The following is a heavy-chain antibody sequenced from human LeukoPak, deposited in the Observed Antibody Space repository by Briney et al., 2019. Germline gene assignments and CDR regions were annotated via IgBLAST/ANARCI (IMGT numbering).Heavy chain of an antibody. Sequence: GGSLRLSCAASGFTFSSYAMSWVRQAPGKGLEWVSAISGSGGSTYYADSVKGRFTISRDNSKNTLYLQMNSLRAEDTAVYYCAKEGVGNNYDFWSGYYGIDYWGQGTLVTVSS. V-gene: IGHV3-23*01. J-gene: IGHJ4*02. CDR1: GFTFSSYA. D-gene: IGHD3-3*01. CDR3: AKEGVGNNYDFWSGYYGIDY. CDR2: ISGSGGST.